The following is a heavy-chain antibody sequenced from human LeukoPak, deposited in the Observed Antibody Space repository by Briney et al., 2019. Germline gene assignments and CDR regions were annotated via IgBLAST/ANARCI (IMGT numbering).Heavy chain of an antibody. CDR2: IYYSGST. CDR1: GGSISSYY. V-gene: IGHV4-59*01. Sequence: SETLSLTCTVSGGSISSYYWSWIRQPPGKGLEWIGYIYYSGSTNYNPSLKSRVTISVDTSKNQFSLKLSSVTAADTAVYYCARGGRRWLQSSAFDIWGQGTMVTVSS. CDR3: ARGGRRWLQSSAFDI. D-gene: IGHD5-24*01. J-gene: IGHJ3*02.